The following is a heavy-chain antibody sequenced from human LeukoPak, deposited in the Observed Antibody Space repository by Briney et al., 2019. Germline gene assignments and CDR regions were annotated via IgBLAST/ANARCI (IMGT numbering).Heavy chain of an antibody. J-gene: IGHJ4*02. CDR1: GFTFGDYA. Sequence: GGSLRLSCTASGFTFGDYAMSWFRQAPGKGLEWVGFIRNKRYDDTTEYAASVKGRFTISRDDSKTIVYLQMNSLKTEDTAMYYCTRGAMSPDYWGQGTLVTVSS. D-gene: IGHD5-18*01. V-gene: IGHV3-49*03. CDR3: TRGAMSPDY. CDR2: IRNKRYDDTT.